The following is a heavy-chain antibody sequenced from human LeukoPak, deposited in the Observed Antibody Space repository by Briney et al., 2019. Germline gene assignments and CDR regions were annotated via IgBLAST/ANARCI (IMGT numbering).Heavy chain of an antibody. CDR2: INKDGSRT. J-gene: IGHJ5*02. V-gene: IGHV3-74*01. Sequence: GGSLRLSCAASGFTLSVYWMHWVRHAPGKGLVWLSRINKDGSRTTYADSVKGRFTISRDNAKNTLYLQMNSLRAEDTAIYYCVRGIEVAGTFSWFDPWGQGTLVTVSS. CDR1: GFTLSVYW. D-gene: IGHD6-19*01. CDR3: VRGIEVAGTFSWFDP.